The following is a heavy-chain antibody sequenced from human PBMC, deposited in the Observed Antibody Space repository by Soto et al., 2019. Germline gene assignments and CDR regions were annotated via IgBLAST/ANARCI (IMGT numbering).Heavy chain of an antibody. CDR3: ARGGGPYVWFNEF. CDR2: IIPVFGTT. J-gene: IGHJ4*02. CDR1: GGLFSSFA. D-gene: IGHD3-16*01. V-gene: IGHV1-69*13. Sequence: SVKVSCKDSGGLFSSFAISWVRQAPGQGLEWLGGIIPVFGTTNYAEKFQGRVTITADESTNTAYMELSSLTSGDTAIYYCARGGGPYVWFNEFWGQGTLVTVSS.